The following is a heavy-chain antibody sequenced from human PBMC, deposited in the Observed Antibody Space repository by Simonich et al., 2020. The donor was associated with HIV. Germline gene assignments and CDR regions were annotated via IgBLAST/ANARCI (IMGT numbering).Heavy chain of an antibody. CDR2: INHRGNT. J-gene: IGHJ4*02. CDR3: ARLKVVGTTNVLYYFDY. Sequence: QVQLQQWGAGLLKPSETLSLTCAVYGGSLSGYFWSWIRQPPGKGLEWIGEINHRGNTNYTPAPKMRDTTSVYTSKKQFSRELSSGTTADTAVYYCARLKVVGTTNVLYYFDYWGQGTLVTVSS. D-gene: IGHD1-26*01. V-gene: IGHV4-34*01. CDR1: GGSLSGYF.